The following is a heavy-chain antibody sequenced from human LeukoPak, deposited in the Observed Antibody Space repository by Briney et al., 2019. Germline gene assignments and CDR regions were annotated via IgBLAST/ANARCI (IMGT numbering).Heavy chain of an antibody. V-gene: IGHV3-43*02. D-gene: IGHD3-22*01. Sequence: GGSLRLSCAASGFTVDDYAMHWVRQAPGKGLEWVSLISGDGGSTYYGDSVKGRFTISRDNSKNSLYLQMNSLGTEDTALYYCAKDSSGYYYVFQHWGQGTLVTVSS. CDR3: AKDSSGYYYVFQH. CDR2: ISGDGGST. CDR1: GFTVDDYA. J-gene: IGHJ1*01.